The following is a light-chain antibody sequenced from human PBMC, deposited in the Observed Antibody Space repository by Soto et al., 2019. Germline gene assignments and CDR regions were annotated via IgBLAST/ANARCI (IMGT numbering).Light chain of an antibody. J-gene: IGKJ1*01. CDR1: QTISSTY. CDR2: AAS. Sequence: EIVLTQSPGTLSLSPGDRATLSCRASQTISSTYLAWYQQKPGQAPRLLIYAASTRATGIPDRFSGSGSGTDFTLTISRLEPEDFAVYYCQQYGSSPKTFGHGTKVDIK. V-gene: IGKV3-20*01. CDR3: QQYGSSPKT.